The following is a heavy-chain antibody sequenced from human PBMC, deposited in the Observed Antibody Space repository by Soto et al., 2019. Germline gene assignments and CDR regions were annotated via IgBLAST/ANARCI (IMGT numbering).Heavy chain of an antibody. CDR1: GGSVSSNSYS. V-gene: IGHV4-39*01. D-gene: IGHD2-2*03. CDR3: ARLNGYCVSTNCHGYYGMDV. J-gene: IGHJ6*02. CDR2: IYSCENT. Sequence: QLQLQESGPGLVKPSETLSLTCTVSGGSVSSNSYSWGWVRQSPGKGLEWIGTIYSCENTYYNPSLRTRVTISVDASKNAFSRRRSSVTAADTAVYYCARLNGYCVSTNCHGYYGMDVWGQGTTVTVSS.